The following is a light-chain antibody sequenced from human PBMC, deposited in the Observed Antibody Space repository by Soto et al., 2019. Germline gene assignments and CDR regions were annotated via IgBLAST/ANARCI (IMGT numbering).Light chain of an antibody. CDR2: WAS. J-gene: IGKJ1*01. CDR3: HQYYSLPRT. V-gene: IGKV4-1*01. Sequence: DIVVTQSPDSLAVYLGERATINCKSSQNVFSSSDNHNYLAWYQQKPGQPPKLLFYWASTRDSGVRDRFTGSGSGTDFTLTISSLQSEDVAVYYCHQYYSLPRTFGQGTKVEIK. CDR1: QNVFSSSDNHNY.